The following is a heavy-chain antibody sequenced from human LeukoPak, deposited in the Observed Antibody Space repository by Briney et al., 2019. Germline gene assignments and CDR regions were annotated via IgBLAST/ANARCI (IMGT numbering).Heavy chain of an antibody. D-gene: IGHD2-15*01. CDR2: IKSKTDGGTT. J-gene: IGHJ3*02. CDR3: TTERCSGGSCRADDAFDI. Sequence: GGSLRLSCAASGFTFSNAWMSWVRRAPGKGLEWVGRIKSKTDGGTTNYAEPVTGRFTISRDDSNNTLYLQMNSLKTEDTAVYYCTTERCSGGSCRADDAFDIWGQGTMVTVSS. V-gene: IGHV3-15*01. CDR1: GFTFSNAW.